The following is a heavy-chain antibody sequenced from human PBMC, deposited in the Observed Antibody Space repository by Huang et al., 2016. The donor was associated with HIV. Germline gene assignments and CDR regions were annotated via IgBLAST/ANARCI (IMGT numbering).Heavy chain of an antibody. J-gene: IGHJ5*02. CDR1: GGSFSGYY. Sequence: QVHLQQWGAGLLKPSETLSLTCAVYGGSFSGYYWNWIRQSPGKGLEWIGQINHGGITNDNPSLGSRVTMSVDPSKKQFSLKLSSVSVADSAGYYCAREIMISFGGPFDPWGQGTLVIVSS. CDR2: INHGGIT. CDR3: AREIMISFGGPFDP. D-gene: IGHD3-16*01. V-gene: IGHV4-34*01.